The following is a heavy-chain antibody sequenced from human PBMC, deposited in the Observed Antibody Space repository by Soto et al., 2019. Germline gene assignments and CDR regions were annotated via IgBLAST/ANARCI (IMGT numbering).Heavy chain of an antibody. V-gene: IGHV3-30*18. CDR3: AKEPYDPSGFYNYFDY. CDR1: GFTFSNYA. Sequence: PGGSLRLSCAASGFTFSNYAMHWVRQAPGKGLEWVAVISSDGSDKNYADSVKGRFTISRLNYENTLYVQMNSLRGEDTAVYYCAKEPYDPSGFYNYFDYWGQGTQVTVSS. CDR2: ISSDGSDK. J-gene: IGHJ4*02. D-gene: IGHD3-22*01.